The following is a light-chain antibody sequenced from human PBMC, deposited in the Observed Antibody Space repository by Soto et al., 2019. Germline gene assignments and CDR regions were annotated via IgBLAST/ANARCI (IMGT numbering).Light chain of an antibody. V-gene: IGLV2-14*01. J-gene: IGLJ1*01. CDR2: DVS. Sequence: QSALTQPASVSGSPGLSIAISCTGTSRDVGGYNSVSWYQQQPCKVPKLMIYDVSNRHSGVSNRFSGSKSGNTASLTISGLPAEDEGDYYCSSYTHGGSYVFGTGTKLTVL. CDR1: SRDVGGYNS. CDR3: SSYTHGGSYV.